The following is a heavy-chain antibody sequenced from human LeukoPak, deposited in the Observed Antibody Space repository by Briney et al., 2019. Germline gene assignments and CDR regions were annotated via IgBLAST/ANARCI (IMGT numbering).Heavy chain of an antibody. CDR1: GFTFDDYA. D-gene: IGHD4-17*01. V-gene: IGHV3-43*02. Sequence: GGSLRLSCAASGFTFDDYAMHWVRQAPGKGLEWVSLISGDGGSTYYADPVKGRFTISRDNSKNSLYLQMNSLRAEDTAVYYCARDPMTTVTTTPTFDYWGQGTLVTVSS. J-gene: IGHJ4*02. CDR3: ARDPMTTVTTTPTFDY. CDR2: ISGDGGST.